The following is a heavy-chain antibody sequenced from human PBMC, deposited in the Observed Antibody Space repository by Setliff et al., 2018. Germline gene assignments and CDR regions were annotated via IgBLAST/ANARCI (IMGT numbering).Heavy chain of an antibody. D-gene: IGHD1-1*01. V-gene: IGHV4-39*02. CDR1: GASITNINYY. CDR2: IFYSGRT. J-gene: IGHJ4*02. CDR3: ARDRGSNNSPEDFDY. Sequence: LSLTCTVSGASITNINYYWGLIRQPPGKGLEWIGSIFYSGRTFYNPSLKSRVTISVDTSKNQFSLTLSSVTAADTAVYYCARDRGSNNSPEDFDYWGLGTLVTVSS.